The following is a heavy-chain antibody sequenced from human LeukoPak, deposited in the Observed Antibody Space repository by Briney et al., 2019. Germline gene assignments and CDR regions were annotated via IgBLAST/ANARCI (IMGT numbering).Heavy chain of an antibody. CDR1: GLTFSRYW. CDR2: ISSSSSTI. D-gene: IGHD3-10*01. Sequence: GGSLRLSCAASGLTFSRYWMTWFRQAPGKGLEWVSYISSSSSTIYYADSVKGRFTISRDNAKNSLYLQMNSLRAEDTAVYYCARDVVLLWFGELFMFDYWGQGTLVTVSS. V-gene: IGHV3-48*04. CDR3: ARDVVLLWFGELFMFDY. J-gene: IGHJ4*02.